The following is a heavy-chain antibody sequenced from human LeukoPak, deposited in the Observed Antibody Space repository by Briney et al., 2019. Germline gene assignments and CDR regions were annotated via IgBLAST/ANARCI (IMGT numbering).Heavy chain of an antibody. CDR3: AREVSGNYVWGYFDY. D-gene: IGHD3-16*01. V-gene: IGHV3-23*01. J-gene: IGHJ4*02. CDR1: GFTFSSYA. Sequence: GGSLRLSCAASGFTFSSYAMSWVRQAPGKGLEWVSAISGSGGSTYYADSVKGRFTISRDNSKNTLYLQMNSLRAEDTAVYYCAREVSGNYVWGYFDYWGQGTLVTVSS. CDR2: ISGSGGST.